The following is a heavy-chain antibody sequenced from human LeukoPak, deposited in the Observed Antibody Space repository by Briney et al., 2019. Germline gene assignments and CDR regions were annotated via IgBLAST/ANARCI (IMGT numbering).Heavy chain of an antibody. CDR1: GFTFSSYW. CDR3: ASEYYYDSSGYYYRGAFDI. D-gene: IGHD3-22*01. V-gene: IGHV3-74*01. J-gene: IGHJ3*02. CDR2: INSDGSST. Sequence: GGSLRLSCAASGFTFSSYWMHWVRQAPGKGLVWVSRINSDGSSTSYADSVKGRFTISRDNAKNTLYLQMNSLRAEDTAVYYCASEYYYDSSGYYYRGAFDIWGQGTMVTVSS.